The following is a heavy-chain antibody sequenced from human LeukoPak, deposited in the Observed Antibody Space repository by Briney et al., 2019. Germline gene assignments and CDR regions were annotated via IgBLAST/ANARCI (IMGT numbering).Heavy chain of an antibody. J-gene: IGHJ6*03. D-gene: IGHD6-13*01. CDR3: ARNLPYSSSWYYYYYYMDV. CDR1: GYTFTSYD. V-gene: IGHV1-8*03. CDR2: MNPNSGNT. Sequence: GASVKVSCKASGYTFTSYDINWVRQATGQGLERMGWMNPNSGNTGYAQKFQCRVTITRNTSISTAYMELSSLRSEDTAVYYCARNLPYSSSWYYYYYYMDVWGKGTTVTVSS.